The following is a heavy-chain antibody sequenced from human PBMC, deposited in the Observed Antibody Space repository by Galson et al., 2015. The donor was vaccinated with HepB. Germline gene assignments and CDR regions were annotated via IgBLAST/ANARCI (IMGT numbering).Heavy chain of an antibody. Sequence: SLRLSCAASGFTFSNYGMHWVRQAPGKGLEWVAVIWHDGSDKYYADSVEGRFTISRDNSKNMLYLQMNSLRVDDTAVYYCARDTSGSYLDYWGQGTPVTVSS. D-gene: IGHD1-26*01. CDR2: IWHDGSDK. V-gene: IGHV3-33*08. J-gene: IGHJ4*02. CDR3: ARDTSGSYLDY. CDR1: GFTFSNYG.